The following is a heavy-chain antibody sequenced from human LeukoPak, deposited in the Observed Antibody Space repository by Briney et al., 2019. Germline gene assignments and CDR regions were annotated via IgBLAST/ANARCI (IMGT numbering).Heavy chain of an antibody. CDR3: ASGRPYDFWSGSPFDP. J-gene: IGHJ5*02. CDR1: GGTFSSYA. D-gene: IGHD3-3*01. V-gene: IGHV1-69*13. CDR2: IFPIFGTA. Sequence: SVKVSCKASGGTFSSYAISWVRQAPGQGLEWMGGIFPIFGTANYAQKFQGRVTITADESTSTAYMELSSLRSEDTAVYYCASGRPYDFWSGSPFDPWGQGTLVTVSS.